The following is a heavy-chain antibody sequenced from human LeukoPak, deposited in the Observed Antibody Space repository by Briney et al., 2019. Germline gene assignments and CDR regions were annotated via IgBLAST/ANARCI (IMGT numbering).Heavy chain of an antibody. V-gene: IGHV3-73*01. Sequence: GGSLRLSCAASGLTFSGSAMHWVRQASGKGLEWVGRIRSKANSYATAYAASVKGRFTISRDDSKNTAYLQMSSLKTEDTAVYYCTRHYLLGGGIAYFDYWGQGTLVTVSS. CDR3: TRHYLLGGGIAYFDY. J-gene: IGHJ4*02. CDR2: IRSKANSYAT. D-gene: IGHD2-15*01. CDR1: GLTFSGSA.